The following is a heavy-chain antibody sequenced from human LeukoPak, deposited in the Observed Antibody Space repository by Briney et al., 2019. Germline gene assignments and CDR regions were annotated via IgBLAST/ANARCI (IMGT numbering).Heavy chain of an antibody. CDR2: INWNGGST. Sequence: GGSLRLSCAASGSTFDDYGMSWVRQAPGKGLEWVSGINWNGGSTGYADSVKGRFTISRDNAKNSLYLQMNSLRAEDTAVYYCAELGITMIGGVWGKGTTVTISS. CDR1: GSTFDDYG. D-gene: IGHD3-10*02. J-gene: IGHJ6*04. CDR3: AELGITMIGGV. V-gene: IGHV3-20*04.